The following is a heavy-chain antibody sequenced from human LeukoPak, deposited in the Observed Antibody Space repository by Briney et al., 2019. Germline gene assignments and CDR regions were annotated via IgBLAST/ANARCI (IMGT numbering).Heavy chain of an antibody. CDR3: ARGGGYGDPFDY. Sequence: PSETLSLTCTVSGGSISGSSYYWAWIRQPPGKGLEWIGSIYYSGNTYYNPSLKSRVTISVDTSKNQFSLELSSVTAADTAVYFCARGGGYGDPFDYWGQGTLVPVSS. J-gene: IGHJ4*02. CDR1: GGSISGSSYY. CDR2: IYYSGNT. V-gene: IGHV4-39*07. D-gene: IGHD4-17*01.